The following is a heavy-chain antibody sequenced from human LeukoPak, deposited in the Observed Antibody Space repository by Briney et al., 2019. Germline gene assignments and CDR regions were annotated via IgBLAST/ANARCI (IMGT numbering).Heavy chain of an antibody. J-gene: IGHJ6*02. V-gene: IGHV4-31*03. CDR2: IYYSGST. Sequence: SETLSLTCTVSGGSISSGGYYWSWIRQHPGKGLEWIGYIYYSGSTYYNPSLKSRVTISVDTSKNQFSLKLSSVTAADTAVYYCARAYYYDSSGYYYYYYGMDVWGQGTTVTVSS. D-gene: IGHD3-22*01. CDR1: GGSISSGGYY. CDR3: ARAYYYDSSGYYYYYYGMDV.